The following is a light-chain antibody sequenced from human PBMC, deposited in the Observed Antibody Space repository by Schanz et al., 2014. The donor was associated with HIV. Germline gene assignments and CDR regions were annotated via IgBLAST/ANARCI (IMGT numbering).Light chain of an antibody. CDR3: TSYASTSTVV. Sequence: QSALTQPASVSGSPGQSITISCTGTSSDVGGYDYVSWYQQHPGNAPKLMIYEVTKRPSGVSGRFSGSKSGNTASLTVSGLQAEDEANYYCTSYASTSTVVFGGGTKLTVL. V-gene: IGLV2-14*01. CDR1: SSDVGGYDY. CDR2: EVT. J-gene: IGLJ2*01.